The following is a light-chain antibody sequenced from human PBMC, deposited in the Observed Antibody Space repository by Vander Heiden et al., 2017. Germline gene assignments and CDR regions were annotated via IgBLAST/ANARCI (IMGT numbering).Light chain of an antibody. V-gene: IGKV3-15*01. CDR2: GAS. CDR1: QSVSSN. Sequence: EIVMTQSPATLSVSPGERATLSCRASQSVSSNLAWYQQKPVQAPSLLIYGASTRATGIPARFSGSGSGTEFTLTISSLQSEDFAVYYCQQYDNWWTFGQGTKVEVK. J-gene: IGKJ1*01. CDR3: QQYDNWWT.